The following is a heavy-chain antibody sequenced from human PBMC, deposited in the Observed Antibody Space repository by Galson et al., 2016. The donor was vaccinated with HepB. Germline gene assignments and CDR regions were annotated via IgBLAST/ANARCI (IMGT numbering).Heavy chain of an antibody. D-gene: IGHD4-11*01. Sequence: SETLSLTCTVSGGSIRSSDSYWGWIRQPPGKGLECIGSMFYTGTTYFNPSLKSRVTISVDTSKNQFSLELRSVTAADTAVYFCARLTLNEHSNNWFDPWGQGTLVTVSS. V-gene: IGHV4-39*07. CDR3: ARLTLNEHSNNWFDP. CDR1: GGSIRSSDSY. J-gene: IGHJ5*02. CDR2: MFYTGTT.